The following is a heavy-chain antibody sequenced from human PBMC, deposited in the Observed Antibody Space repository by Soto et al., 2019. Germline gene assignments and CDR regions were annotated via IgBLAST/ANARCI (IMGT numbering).Heavy chain of an antibody. CDR1: GFTFSSYA. CDR2: ISYDGSNK. D-gene: IGHD5-18*01. CDR3: ARDIELDTAMVKRPDY. Sequence: PGGSLRLSCAASGFTFSSYAMHWVRQAPGKGLEWVAVISYDGSNKYYADSVKGRFTISRDNSKNTLYLQMNSLRAEDTAVYYCARDIELDTAMVKRPDYWGQGTLVTVSS. V-gene: IGHV3-30-3*01. J-gene: IGHJ4*02.